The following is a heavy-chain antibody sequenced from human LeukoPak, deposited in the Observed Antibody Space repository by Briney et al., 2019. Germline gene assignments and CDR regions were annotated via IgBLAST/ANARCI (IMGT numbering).Heavy chain of an antibody. CDR1: GFTFSSYW. V-gene: IGHV3-7*01. Sequence: GGSLRLSCAASGFTFSSYWMSWVRQAPGKGLEWVANIKQDGSEKYYVDSVKGRFTISRDNAKNSLYLQMNSLRAEDTAVYYCARGEGIAVAGGYYYGMDVWGQGTTVTVSS. CDR3: ARGEGIAVAGGYYYGMDV. D-gene: IGHD6-19*01. J-gene: IGHJ6*02. CDR2: IKQDGSEK.